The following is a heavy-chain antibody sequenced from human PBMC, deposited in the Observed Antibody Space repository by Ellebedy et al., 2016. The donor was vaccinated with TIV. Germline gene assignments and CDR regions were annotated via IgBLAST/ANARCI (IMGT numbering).Heavy chain of an antibody. Sequence: GESLKISCAASGFTFSSYSMNWVRQAPGKGLEWVSSISSSSSYIYYADSVKGRFTISRDNAKNSLYLQMNSLRAEDTAVYYCATLQDSSGYYYDYWGQGTLVTVSS. CDR2: ISSSSSYI. D-gene: IGHD3-22*01. J-gene: IGHJ4*02. CDR3: ATLQDSSGYYYDY. CDR1: GFTFSSYS. V-gene: IGHV3-21*01.